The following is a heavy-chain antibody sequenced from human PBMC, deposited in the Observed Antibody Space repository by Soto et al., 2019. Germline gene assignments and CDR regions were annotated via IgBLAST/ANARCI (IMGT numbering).Heavy chain of an antibody. CDR2: ISYSGST. Sequence: SETLSLTCTVSGDSIRSFYWSWIRQPPGKGLEWIGYISYSGSTNYNPSLLSRVTISVDTSKNQFSLKLNSVTAADTAVYYCARVPRGHYYDGSGYSHFDYWGQGTLVTVSS. J-gene: IGHJ4*02. CDR3: ARVPRGHYYDGSGYSHFDY. CDR1: GDSIRSFY. D-gene: IGHD3-22*01. V-gene: IGHV4-59*01.